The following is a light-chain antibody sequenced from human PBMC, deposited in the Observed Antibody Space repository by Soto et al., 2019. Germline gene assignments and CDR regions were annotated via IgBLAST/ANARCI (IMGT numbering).Light chain of an antibody. CDR3: CSYACSNTWV. J-gene: IGLJ3*02. Sequence: QSALTQPRSVSGSPGQSVIISCTGTNSDVGAYDYVSWYQQHPGKAPKLIIYDVTKRPSGVPDRFSASKSGNTASLTISGLQAEYEADYYCCSYACSNTWVFGGGTKLTVL. V-gene: IGLV2-11*01. CDR2: DVT. CDR1: NSDVGAYDY.